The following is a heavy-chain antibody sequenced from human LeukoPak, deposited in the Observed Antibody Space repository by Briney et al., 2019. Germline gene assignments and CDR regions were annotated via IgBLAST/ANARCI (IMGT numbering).Heavy chain of an antibody. Sequence: PSETLSLTCAVYGGSFSGYYWSWIRQPPGKGLEWIGEINHSGSTNYNPSLKGRVTISVDTSKNQFSLKLSSVTAADTAVYYCASISNGNQQPGAPEYFQHWGQGTLVTFSS. CDR1: GGSFSGYY. J-gene: IGHJ1*01. D-gene: IGHD1-14*01. CDR3: ASISNGNQQPGAPEYFQH. CDR2: INHSGST. V-gene: IGHV4-34*01.